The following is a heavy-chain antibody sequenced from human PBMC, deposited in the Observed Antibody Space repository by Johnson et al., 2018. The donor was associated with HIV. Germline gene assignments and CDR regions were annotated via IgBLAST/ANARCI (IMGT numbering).Heavy chain of an antibody. V-gene: IGHV3-33*06. J-gene: IGHJ3*02. D-gene: IGHD3-10*01. Sequence: QVQLVESGGGVVQPGRSLRLSCAASGFTFSSYVMHWVRQAPGKGLEWVAVIWVDGSNKYYADSVKGRFTISSDNSKNTLYLQMNSLRAEDTAVYYCAKDQERLLWFGTGGIWGQGTMVTVSS. CDR1: GFTFSSYV. CDR3: AKDQERLLWFGTGGI. CDR2: IWVDGSNK.